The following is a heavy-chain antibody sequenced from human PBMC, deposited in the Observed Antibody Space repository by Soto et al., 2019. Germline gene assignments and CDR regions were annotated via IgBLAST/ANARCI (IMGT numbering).Heavy chain of an antibody. J-gene: IGHJ5*02. CDR3: AREWDGDGYNSGWFDP. Sequence: PGGSLRLSCAASGFTFSSYSMNWVRQAPGKGLEWVSCISSSSRTIYCADSVKGRFTISRDNAKNSLYLQMNSLRAEDTAVYYCAREWDGDGYNSGWFDPWGQGTLVTVSS. D-gene: IGHD5-12*01. CDR1: GFTFSSYS. V-gene: IGHV3-48*01. CDR2: ISSSSRTI.